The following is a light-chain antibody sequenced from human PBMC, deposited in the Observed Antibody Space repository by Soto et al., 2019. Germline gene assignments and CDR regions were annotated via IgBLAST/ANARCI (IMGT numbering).Light chain of an antibody. Sequence: EIVLTQSPATLSLSPGERATLSCRTSQSVSSYFAWYQQKPGRAPRLLLYDASHRATGIPARFIGSGSGTDFTLTSSSREPEDFAVYYCQQRSNLSITFGEGTRLEIK. CDR1: QSVSSY. J-gene: IGKJ5*01. CDR3: QQRSNLSIT. V-gene: IGKV3-11*01. CDR2: DAS.